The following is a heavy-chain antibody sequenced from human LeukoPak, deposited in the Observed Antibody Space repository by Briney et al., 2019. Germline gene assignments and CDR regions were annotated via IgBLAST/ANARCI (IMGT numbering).Heavy chain of an antibody. D-gene: IGHD3-3*01. CDR2: INHSGST. Sequence: PSETLSLTCAVYGGSFSGYYRSWIRQPPREGLEWIGEINHSGSTNYNPSLKSRVTISVDTPKNQFSLKLSSVTAADTAVYYCARRGYDFWSGYYPYRLGFDPWGQGTLVTVSS. J-gene: IGHJ5*02. CDR3: ARRGYDFWSGYYPYRLGFDP. V-gene: IGHV4-34*01. CDR1: GGSFSGYY.